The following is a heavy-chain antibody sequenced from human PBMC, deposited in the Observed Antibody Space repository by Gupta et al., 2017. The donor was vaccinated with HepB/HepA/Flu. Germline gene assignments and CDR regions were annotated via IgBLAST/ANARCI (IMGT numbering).Heavy chain of an antibody. Sequence: QVQLVQSGAEVKKPGSSVKVSCKASGGIFSSYAFSWVRQAPGQGPEWMGGIIPVFGRTKYAQKFQGRVTVTADESTNTVFLEVRSLTSEDTAVYYCATDGDSAEANVYYYMDVWGKGTTVTVSS. J-gene: IGHJ6*03. CDR2: IIPVFGRT. V-gene: IGHV1-69*01. D-gene: IGHD5-18*01. CDR3: ATDGDSAEANVYYYMDV. CDR1: GGIFSSYA.